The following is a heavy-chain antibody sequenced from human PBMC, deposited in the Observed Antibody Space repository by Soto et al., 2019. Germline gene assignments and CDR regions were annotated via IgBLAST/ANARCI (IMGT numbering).Heavy chain of an antibody. CDR1: GYSFTNYW. J-gene: IGHJ6*02. Sequence: PGESLKISCKGSGYSFTNYWIGWVRQTPGKGLEWMGIIYPGDSDTRYSPSFQGQVTISADKSISTAYLQWSSLKASDTAMYYCARSRRGAYSSVFYSPSGYHNYRIFLWGQVTKVRV. CDR2: IYPGDSDT. D-gene: IGHD6-19*01. V-gene: IGHV5-51*01. CDR3: ARSRRGAYSSVFYSPSGYHNYRIFL.